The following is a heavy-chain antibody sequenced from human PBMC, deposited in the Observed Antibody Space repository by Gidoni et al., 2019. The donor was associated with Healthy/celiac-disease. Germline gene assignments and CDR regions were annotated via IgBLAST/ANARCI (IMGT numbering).Heavy chain of an antibody. CDR3: AKDGGVAASIDY. CDR2: ISYDGSNK. D-gene: IGHD2-15*01. J-gene: IGHJ4*02. V-gene: IGHV3-30*18. CDR1: GFTFSSYG. Sequence: QVQLVESGGGVVQPGRSLRLSCAASGFTFSSYGMHWVRQAPGKGLEWVAVISYDGSNKYYADSVKGRFTISRDNSKNTLYLQMNSLRAEDTAVYYCAKDGGVAASIDYWGQGTLVTVSS.